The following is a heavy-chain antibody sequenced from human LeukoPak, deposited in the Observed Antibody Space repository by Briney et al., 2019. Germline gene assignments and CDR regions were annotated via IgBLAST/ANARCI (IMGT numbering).Heavy chain of an antibody. CDR2: IYYSGST. CDR1: GGSISSSSYY. CDR3: ARDLVRRVFDP. J-gene: IGHJ5*02. D-gene: IGHD1-1*01. V-gene: IGHV4-39*07. Sequence: SETLSLTCTVSGGSISSSSYYWGWIRQPPGKGLEWIGSIYYSGSTYYNPSLKSRVTLSVDTSKNQFSLKLSSVTAADTAVYYCARDLVRRVFDPWGQGTLVTVSS.